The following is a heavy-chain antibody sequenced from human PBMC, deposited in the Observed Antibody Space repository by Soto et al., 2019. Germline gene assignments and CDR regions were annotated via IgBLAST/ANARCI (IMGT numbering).Heavy chain of an antibody. CDR2: IYWDDDK. CDR1: GFSLSTSGVG. V-gene: IGHV2-5*02. Sequence: QITLKESGPTLVKPTQTLTLTCTFSGFSLSTSGVGVGWIRQPPGKALEWLALIYWDDDKRYSPSLKSRLTITKDTSKNQVVLTMTNMDPVDTATYYCAHTYPVTTGALPQHWGQGTLVTVSS. CDR3: AHTYPVTTGALPQH. J-gene: IGHJ1*01. D-gene: IGHD4-17*01.